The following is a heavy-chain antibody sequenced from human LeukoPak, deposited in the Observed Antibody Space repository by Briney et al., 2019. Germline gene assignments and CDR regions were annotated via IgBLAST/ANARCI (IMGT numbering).Heavy chain of an antibody. J-gene: IGHJ3*02. CDR3: ARDHYDSRNAFDI. CDR2: ISGSGGST. CDR1: GFTFSSYA. D-gene: IGHD3-22*01. V-gene: IGHV3-23*01. Sequence: GGSLRLSCAASGFTFSSYAMSWVRQAPGKGLEWVSAISGSGGSTYYADSVKGRFTISRDNAKNSLYLQMNSLRAEDTAVYYCARDHYDSRNAFDIWGQGTMVTVSS.